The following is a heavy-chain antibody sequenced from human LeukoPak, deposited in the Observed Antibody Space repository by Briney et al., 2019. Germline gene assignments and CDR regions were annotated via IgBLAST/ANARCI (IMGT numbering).Heavy chain of an antibody. CDR1: QFIFSTYA. Sequence: PGGSLRLSCAASQFIFSTYAMSWVRQPPGKGLEWVSGITSSGGSTYYADSVRGRFTISRDNSKNTLSLQMNSLRVEDTAVYYCAKSPHMKTPWYSSGWYYFDYWGQGTLVTVSS. V-gene: IGHV3-23*01. CDR3: AKSPHMKTPWYSSGWYYFDY. CDR2: ITSSGGST. J-gene: IGHJ4*02. D-gene: IGHD6-19*01.